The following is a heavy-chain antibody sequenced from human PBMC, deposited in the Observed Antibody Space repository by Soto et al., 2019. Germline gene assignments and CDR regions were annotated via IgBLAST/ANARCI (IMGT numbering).Heavy chain of an antibody. CDR3: ARGMTYYDILTGLEY. Sequence: SETLSLTCTVSGGSVSSGSYYWSWIRQPPGKGLEWIGYIYYSGSTNYNPSLKSRVTISVDTSKNQFSLKLSSVTAADTAVYYCARGMTYYDILTGLEYWGQGTLVTVSS. CDR2: IYYSGST. J-gene: IGHJ4*02. CDR1: GGSVSSGSYY. V-gene: IGHV4-61*01. D-gene: IGHD3-9*01.